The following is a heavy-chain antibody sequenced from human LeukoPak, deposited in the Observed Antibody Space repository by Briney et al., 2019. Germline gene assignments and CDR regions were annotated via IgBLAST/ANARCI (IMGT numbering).Heavy chain of an antibody. CDR3: ARGRGYNSFDY. J-gene: IGHJ4*02. CDR1: GGSFSGYY. Sequence: SETLSLTCAVYGGSFSGYYWSWIRQPPGKGLEWIGEINHSGSTNYNPSLKSRVTISVDTSKNQFSLKLRSVTAADTAVYYCARGRGYNSFDYWGQGTLVTVSS. V-gene: IGHV4-34*01. CDR2: INHSGST. D-gene: IGHD5-24*01.